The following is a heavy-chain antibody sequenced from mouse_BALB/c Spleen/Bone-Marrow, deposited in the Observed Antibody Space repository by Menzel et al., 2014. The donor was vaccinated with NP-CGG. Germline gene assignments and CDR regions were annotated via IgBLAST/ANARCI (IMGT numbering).Heavy chain of an antibody. CDR2: ISYSGST. V-gene: IGHV3-2*02. D-gene: IGHD2-4*01. J-gene: IGHJ3*01. CDR3: ARSSSYDYDVGFAY. Sequence: EVKLMESGPGLVKPSQSLSLTCIVTGYSITRDYAWNWIRQFPGNKLEWMGYISYSGSTTYNPSLESRISITRDTSKNQFFLQLNSVTTEDTATYYCARSSSYDYDVGFAYRGQGTLVTVSA. CDR1: GYSITRDYA.